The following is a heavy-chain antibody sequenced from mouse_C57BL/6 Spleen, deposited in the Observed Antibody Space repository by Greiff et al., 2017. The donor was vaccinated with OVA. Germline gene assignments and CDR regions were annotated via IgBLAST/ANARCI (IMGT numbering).Heavy chain of an antibody. J-gene: IGHJ4*01. V-gene: IGHV1-62-3*01. CDR3: ARSEYYDYPYAIDY. Sequence: VQLQQPGAELVKPGASVKLSCKASGYTFTSYWMHWVKRRPGRGLEGIGRIDPNGGGTKYNEKFKSKATLTVDKPSSTAYMQLSRLTSEDSAVYYCARSEYYDYPYAIDYWGQGTSVTVSS. D-gene: IGHD2-4*01. CDR2: IDPNGGGT. CDR1: GYTFTSYW.